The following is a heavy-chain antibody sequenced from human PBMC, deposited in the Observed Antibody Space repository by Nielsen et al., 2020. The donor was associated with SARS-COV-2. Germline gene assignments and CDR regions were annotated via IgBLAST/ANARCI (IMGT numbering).Heavy chain of an antibody. CDR2: IYYSGTT. D-gene: IGHD6-13*01. J-gene: IGHJ6*02. Sequence: SETLSLTCTVSGGSISSGGYYWSWIRQHPGKGLEWIGYIYYSGTTNYNPSLKSRVSISVDKSKNQFSLRLISVTAADTAVYYCARDGPPAAPDDYYYYYGMDVWGRGTTVTVSS. CDR1: GGSISSGGYY. V-gene: IGHV4-31*03. CDR3: ARDGPPAAPDDYYYYYGMDV.